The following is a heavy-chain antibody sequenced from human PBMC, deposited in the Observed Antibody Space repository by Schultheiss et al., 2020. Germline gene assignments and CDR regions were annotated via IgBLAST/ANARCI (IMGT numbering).Heavy chain of an antibody. CDR2: IYYSGST. J-gene: IGHJ3*02. V-gene: IGHV4-31*11. CDR3: ARGGRHPRSNIVVVPAAIQRGAFDI. D-gene: IGHD2-2*02. CDR1: GGSISSGGYY. Sequence: SQTLSLTCAVYGGSISSGGYYWSWIRQHPGKGLEWIGYIYYSGSTYYNPSLKSRVTISVDTSKNQFSLKLSSVTAADTAVYYCARGGRHPRSNIVVVPAAIQRGAFDIWGQGTLVTVSS.